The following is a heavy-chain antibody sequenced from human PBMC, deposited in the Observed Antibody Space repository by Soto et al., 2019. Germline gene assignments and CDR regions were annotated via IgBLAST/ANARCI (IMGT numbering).Heavy chain of an antibody. Sequence: PEGALRVSCAASGCTCSSYWMHWVRQAPGKGLVWVSRIKGDGSETNYADSVKGRFTISRDNAKNTLYLQLNSLRAEDTAVYYCLRGNSGYGNFGYWGQGTRVTVSS. CDR2: IKGDGSET. D-gene: IGHD5-12*01. CDR3: LRGNSGYGNFGY. CDR1: GCTCSSYW. V-gene: IGHV3-74*01. J-gene: IGHJ4*02.